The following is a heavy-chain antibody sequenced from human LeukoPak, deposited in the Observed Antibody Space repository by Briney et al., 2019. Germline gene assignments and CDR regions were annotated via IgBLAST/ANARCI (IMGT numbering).Heavy chain of an antibody. D-gene: IGHD2-21*02. V-gene: IGHV3-30-3*01. CDR1: GFTFSSYA. CDR3: ARMTANY. CDR2: ISYDGSNK. J-gene: IGHJ4*02. Sequence: GGSLRLSCAASGFTFSSYAMHWVRQAPGKGLEWVAVISYDGSNKYYADSVKGRFTISRDNSKNTLYLQMSSLRAEDTAIYYCARMTANYWGQGTLVTVSS.